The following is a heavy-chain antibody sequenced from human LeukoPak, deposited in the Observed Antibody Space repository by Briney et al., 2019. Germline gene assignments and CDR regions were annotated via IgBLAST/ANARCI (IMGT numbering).Heavy chain of an antibody. J-gene: IGHJ3*02. CDR2: MYISGTT. D-gene: IGHD2-2*01. V-gene: IGHV4-4*07. CDR3: ARDGGVVTAAAPAAFDS. Sequence: PSETLSLTCTVSGGSISSYYWSWIRQPAGKGLEWIGRMYISGTTDYNPSLKSRVTMSVDMSKNQFSLKLSSVTAADTAVYYCARDGGVVTAAAPAAFDSWGQGTVVTVSS. CDR1: GGSISSYY.